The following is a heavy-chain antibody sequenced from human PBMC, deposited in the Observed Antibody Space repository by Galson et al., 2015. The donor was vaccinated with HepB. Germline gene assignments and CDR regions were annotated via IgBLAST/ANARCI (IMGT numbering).Heavy chain of an antibody. V-gene: IGHV4-34*01. D-gene: IGHD5-18*01. J-gene: IGHJ4*02. Sequence: SETLSLTCTVYGGSFSGYYWSWIRQPPGKGLEWIGEINHSGSTNYNPSLKSRVTISVDTSKNQFSLKLSSVTAADTAVYYCARTRGYSYGAIDYWGQGTLVTVSS. CDR1: GGSFSGYY. CDR2: INHSGST. CDR3: ARTRGYSYGAIDY.